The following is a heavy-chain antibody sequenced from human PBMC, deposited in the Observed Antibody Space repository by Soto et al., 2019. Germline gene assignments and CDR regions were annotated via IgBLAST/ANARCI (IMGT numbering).Heavy chain of an antibody. V-gene: IGHV1-18*01. Sequence: VXSVKVACKASGYPFTSYGIVWVRQAPGQGLEWMGWISAYNGNTNYAQKLQGRVTMTRDTSTSTVYMELSSLRSEDTAVYYCAREYCSGGSCYSYGMDVWGQGTTVTVSS. CDR1: GYPFTSYG. CDR3: AREYCSGGSCYSYGMDV. D-gene: IGHD2-15*01. CDR2: ISAYNGNT. J-gene: IGHJ6*02.